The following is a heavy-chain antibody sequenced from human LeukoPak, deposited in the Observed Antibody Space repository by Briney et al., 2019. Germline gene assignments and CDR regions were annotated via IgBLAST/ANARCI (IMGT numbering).Heavy chain of an antibody. CDR2: ISSSGSTI. V-gene: IGHV3-48*03. J-gene: IGHJ4*02. Sequence: GGSLRLSCAASGFTFSSYEMNWVRQAPGKGLEWVSYISSSGSTIYYADSVKGRFTISRDNAKNSLYLQMNSLRAEDTAIYYCAREDIVVVPAAVDYWGLGTLVTVSS. D-gene: IGHD2-2*01. CDR3: AREDIVVVPAAVDY. CDR1: GFTFSSYE.